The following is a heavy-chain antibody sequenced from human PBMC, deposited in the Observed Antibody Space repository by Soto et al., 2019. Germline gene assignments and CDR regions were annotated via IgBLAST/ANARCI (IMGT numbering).Heavy chain of an antibody. D-gene: IGHD3-10*01. CDR2: IYYRGST. CDR1: GGSIRSGGYY. J-gene: IGHJ6*02. CDR3: ARATNYDYGSGSHYV. V-gene: IGHV4-31*03. Sequence: QVQLQESGPGLVEPSQTLSLTCTVSGGSIRSGGYYWSWIRQHPGKGLEWIGYIYYRGSTYYNASLKSRVTTSVDTSENQFSLKLNSVTAADTAVYYCARATNYDYGSGSHYVWGQGTTVTVSS.